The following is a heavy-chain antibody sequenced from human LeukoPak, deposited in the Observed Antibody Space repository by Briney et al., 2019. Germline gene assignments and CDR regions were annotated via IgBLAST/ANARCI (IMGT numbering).Heavy chain of an antibody. CDR1: GGSISSTNW. Sequence: PSGTLSLTCAVSGGSISSTNWWSWVRQPPGKGLEWIGEIYYSGSPYYNPSLKSRVTISVDTSKKQFSLKLSSVTAADTAVYYCARHVGFITMVRGVINNNWFDPWGQGTLVTVSS. J-gene: IGHJ5*02. CDR2: IYYSGSP. D-gene: IGHD3-10*01. CDR3: ARHVGFITMVRGVINNNWFDP. V-gene: IGHV4-4*02.